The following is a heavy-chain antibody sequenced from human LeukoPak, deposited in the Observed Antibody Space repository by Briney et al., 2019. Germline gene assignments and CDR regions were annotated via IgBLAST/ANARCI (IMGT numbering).Heavy chain of an antibody. CDR3: ARGLMPDITMVRGAEYYFDY. CDR1: GGSISSSSYY. CDR2: IYYSGST. D-gene: IGHD3-10*01. V-gene: IGHV4-39*07. Sequence: PSETLSLTCTVSGGSISSSSYYWGWIRQPPGKGLEWIGSIYYSGSTYYNPSLKSRVTISVDTSKNQFSLKLSSVTAADTAVYYCARGLMPDITMVRGAEYYFDYWGQGTLVTVSS. J-gene: IGHJ4*02.